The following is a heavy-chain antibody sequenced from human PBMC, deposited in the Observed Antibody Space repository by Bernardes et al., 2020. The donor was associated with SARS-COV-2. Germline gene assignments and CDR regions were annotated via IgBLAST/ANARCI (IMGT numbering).Heavy chain of an antibody. CDR2: ISRTGQTS. Sequence: GGSLRLSCAASGFTFSSYSMNWVRQAPGKGLQWLASISRTGQTSFYAASVKGRFTISRHNAENSLGLHMSSLRVDDTAVYYCAKSLGGDRSVIAAKYQYGMDVWGQGTTVTGS. D-gene: IGHD5-18*01. CDR3: AKSLGGDRSVIAAKYQYGMDV. V-gene: IGHV3-48*01. J-gene: IGHJ6*02. CDR1: GFTFSSYS.